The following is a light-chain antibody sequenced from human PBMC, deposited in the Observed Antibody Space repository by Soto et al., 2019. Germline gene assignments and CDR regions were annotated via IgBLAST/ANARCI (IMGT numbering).Light chain of an antibody. Sequence: EIVLTQSPGTLSLSPGERATLSCRASQSVSNNYLAWYQQKHGQAPRLLIYGASNRASGILDRFSGSGCGTDFTLTISRLEPKDFEIDYWQQDGSSGTFGQGTKVEI. J-gene: IGKJ1*01. CDR2: GAS. V-gene: IGKV3-20*01. CDR3: QQDGSSGT. CDR1: QSVSNNY.